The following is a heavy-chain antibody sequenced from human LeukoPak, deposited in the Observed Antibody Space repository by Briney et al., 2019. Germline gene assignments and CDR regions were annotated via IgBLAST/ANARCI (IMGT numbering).Heavy chain of an antibody. D-gene: IGHD6-19*01. CDR2: IWYNGSNK. V-gene: IGHV3-33*06. Sequence: GGSLRLSCAASGFTFSSYGMHWVRQAPGKGLEWVAAIWYNGSNKYYADSVKGRFTISRDNSKNTLYLQMNSLRAEDTAVYYCAKDQGGVVAGYYYYYMDVWGKGTTVTVSS. CDR1: GFTFSSYG. J-gene: IGHJ6*03. CDR3: AKDQGGVVAGYYYYYMDV.